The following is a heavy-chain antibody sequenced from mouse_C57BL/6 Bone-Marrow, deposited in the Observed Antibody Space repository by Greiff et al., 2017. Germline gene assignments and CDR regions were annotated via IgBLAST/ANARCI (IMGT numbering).Heavy chain of an antibody. CDR2: IYPRSGNT. V-gene: IGHV1-81*01. CDR1: GYTFTSYG. D-gene: IGHD2-3*01. J-gene: IGHJ4*01. CDR3: ARNDGYYRGYAMDY. Sequence: VQLQQSGAELARPGASVKLSCKASGYTFTSYGISWVKQRTGQGLEWIGAIYPRSGNTYYNEKFKGKATLTADKSSSTAYMELRSLTSEDSAVYFCARNDGYYRGYAMDYWGQGTSVTVSA.